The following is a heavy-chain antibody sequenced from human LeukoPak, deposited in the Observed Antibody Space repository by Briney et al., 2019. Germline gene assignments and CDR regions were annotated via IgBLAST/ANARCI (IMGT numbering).Heavy chain of an antibody. D-gene: IGHD3-10*01. Sequence: KSGGSLRLSCAASGFTFSSYAMSWVRQAPGKGLEWVSAISGSGGSTYYADSVKGRFTISRDNSKNTLYLQMNSLRAEDTAVYYCAKEVWFGELTPYVPHWFDPWGQGTLVTVSS. CDR1: GFTFSSYA. V-gene: IGHV3-23*01. J-gene: IGHJ5*02. CDR2: ISGSGGST. CDR3: AKEVWFGELTPYVPHWFDP.